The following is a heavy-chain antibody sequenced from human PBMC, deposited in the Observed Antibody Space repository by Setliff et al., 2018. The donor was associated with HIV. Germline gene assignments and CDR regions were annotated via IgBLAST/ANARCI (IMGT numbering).Heavy chain of an antibody. V-gene: IGHV4-39*01. CDR3: ARVDCSSTSCYRDYYYYMDV. D-gene: IGHD2-2*01. CDR2: IYYSGST. Sequence: SETLSLTCTVSGGSISSSSYYWGWIRQPPGKGLEWIGSIYYSGSTYYNPSLKSRVTISVDTSKNQFSLKLSSVTAADTAVYYFARVDCSSTSCYRDYYYYMDVWGKGTTVTVSS. CDR1: GGSISSSSYY. J-gene: IGHJ6*03.